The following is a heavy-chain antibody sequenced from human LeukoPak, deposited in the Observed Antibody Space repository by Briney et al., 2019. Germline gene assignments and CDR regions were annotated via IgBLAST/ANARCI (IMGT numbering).Heavy chain of an antibody. CDR1: GGSISSYY. V-gene: IGHV4-59*01. CDR3: ARQMEVVGATFFDY. J-gene: IGHJ4*02. Sequence: PSETLSPTCTVSGGSISSYYWSWIRQPPGKGLEWIGYIYYSGSTNYNPSLKSRVTISVDTSKNQFSLKLSSVTAADTAMYYCARQMEVVGATFFDYWGQGTLVTVSS. CDR2: IYYSGST. D-gene: IGHD1-26*01.